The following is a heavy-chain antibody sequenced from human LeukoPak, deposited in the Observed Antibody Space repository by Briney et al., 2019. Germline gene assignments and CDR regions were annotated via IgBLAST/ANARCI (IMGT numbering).Heavy chain of an antibody. J-gene: IGHJ3*02. CDR3: ARDSTRKKLLAHAFDI. CDR1: GGSISSHY. V-gene: IGHV4-59*11. CDR2: IYYSGST. Sequence: PSETLSLTCTVSGGSISSHYWSCIRQPPGKGLEWIGYIYYSGSTNYNPSLKSRVTISVDTSKNQFSLKLSSVTAADTAVYYCARDSTRKKLLAHAFDIWGQGTMVTVSS. D-gene: IGHD2-15*01.